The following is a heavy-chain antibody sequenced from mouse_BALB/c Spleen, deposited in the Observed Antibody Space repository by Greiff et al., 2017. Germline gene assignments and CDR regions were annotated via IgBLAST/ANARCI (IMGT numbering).Heavy chain of an antibody. CDR1: GFAFSSYD. Sequence: EVMLVESGGGLVKPGGSLKLSCAASGFAFSSYDMSWVRQTPEKRLEWVAYISSGGGSTYYPDTVKGRFTISRDNAKNTLYLQMSSLKSEDTAMYYCARLGVRRAWFAYWGQGTLVTVSA. D-gene: IGHD2-14*01. CDR3: ARLGVRRAWFAY. J-gene: IGHJ3*01. CDR2: ISSGGGST. V-gene: IGHV5-12-1*01.